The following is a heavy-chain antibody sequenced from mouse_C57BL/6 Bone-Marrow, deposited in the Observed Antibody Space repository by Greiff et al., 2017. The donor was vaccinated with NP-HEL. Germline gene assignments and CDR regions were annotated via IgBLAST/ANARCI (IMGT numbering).Heavy chain of an antibody. CDR1: GYSFTDYN. CDR3: ALYYGSSRAMDY. V-gene: IGHV1-39*01. CDR2: INPNYGTT. Sequence: EVHLVESGPELVKPGASVKISCKASGYSFTDYNMNWVKQSNGKSLEWIGVINPNYGTTSYNQKFKGKATLTVDQSSSTAYMQLNSLTSEDSAVYYCALYYGSSRAMDYWGQGTSVTVSS. J-gene: IGHJ4*01. D-gene: IGHD1-1*01.